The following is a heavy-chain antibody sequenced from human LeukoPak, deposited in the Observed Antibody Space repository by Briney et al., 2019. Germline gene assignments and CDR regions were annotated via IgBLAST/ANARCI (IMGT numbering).Heavy chain of an antibody. CDR2: ISYDGSNK. V-gene: IGHV3-30*18. CDR1: GFTFSSYG. CDR3: AKDGDTANFDY. D-gene: IGHD3-3*01. J-gene: IGHJ4*02. Sequence: GRSLRLSCAASGFTFSSYGMHWVRQAPGKGLKWVAAISYDGSNKYYADSVKGRFTISRDNSKNTLYLQMNSLRAEDTAVYYCAKDGDTANFDYWGQGTLVTVSS.